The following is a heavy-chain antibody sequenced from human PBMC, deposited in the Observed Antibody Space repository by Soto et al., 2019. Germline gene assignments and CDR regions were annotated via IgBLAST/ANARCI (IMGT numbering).Heavy chain of an antibody. V-gene: IGHV3-30*03. D-gene: IGHD3-10*01. J-gene: IGHJ3*01. CDR2: ISYSGVNK. Sequence: QLQLVEAGGGVVQPGRSLRLSCAASGFTFSSYGINWVRQAPGKGLEWVAVISYSGVNKWYADSVTGRFTISRDNSNNSLFLQMNSLRAADTSVSYCVNYWVQIAGSAITVKSECHFWGQGTVVTVSS. CDR3: VNYWVQIAGSAITVKSECHF. CDR1: GFTFSSYG.